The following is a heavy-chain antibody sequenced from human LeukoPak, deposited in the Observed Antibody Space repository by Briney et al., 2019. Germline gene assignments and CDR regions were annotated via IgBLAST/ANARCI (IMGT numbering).Heavy chain of an antibody. Sequence: SSETPSLTCAVYGGSFSGYYWSWIRQPPGKGLEWSGEINHSGSTNYNPSLTSRVTISVDTSKNQFSLKLSSVTAAHTAVYYCARRYCSGGSCYAVRYWGQGTLVTVSS. CDR1: GGSFSGYY. CDR3: ARRYCSGGSCYAVRY. J-gene: IGHJ4*02. CDR2: INHSGST. V-gene: IGHV4-34*01. D-gene: IGHD2-15*01.